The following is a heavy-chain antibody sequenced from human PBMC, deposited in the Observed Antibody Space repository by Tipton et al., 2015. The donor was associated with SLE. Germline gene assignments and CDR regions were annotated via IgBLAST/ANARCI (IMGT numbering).Heavy chain of an antibody. Sequence: TLSLTCTVSGGSISSGNYYWSWIRQPAGKGLEWIGHIYTGGTTNHNPSLRSRVTISVDMSKNQFSLRLPSVTAADTALYYCATERIGGSPFDYWGQGTLVTVSS. CDR1: GGSISSGNYY. CDR2: IYTGGTT. V-gene: IGHV4-61*09. D-gene: IGHD3-16*01. J-gene: IGHJ4*02. CDR3: ATERIGGSPFDY.